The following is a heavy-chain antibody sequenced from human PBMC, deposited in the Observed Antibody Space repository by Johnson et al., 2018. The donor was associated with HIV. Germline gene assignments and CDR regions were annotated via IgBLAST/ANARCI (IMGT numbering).Heavy chain of an antibody. Sequence: QVQLVESGGGLVQPGGSLRLSCAASGFTFRSNGMHWVRQAPGKGLEWVTFIQYDGSDKSYADSVKGRFTISRDNSKNSLFLQLNNLRIEDTALYYCALPYTGGVHAFDSWGQGTMVTVSS. CDR3: ALPYTGGVHAFDS. CDR2: IQYDGSDK. V-gene: IGHV3-30*02. D-gene: IGHD3-16*01. CDR1: GFTFRSNG. J-gene: IGHJ3*02.